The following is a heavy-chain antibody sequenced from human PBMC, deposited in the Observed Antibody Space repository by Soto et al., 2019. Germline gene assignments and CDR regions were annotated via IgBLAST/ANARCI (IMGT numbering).Heavy chain of an antibody. CDR3: ARYNIAVRPGWFDP. J-gene: IGHJ5*02. D-gene: IGHD6-6*01. CDR2: ISAYNGNT. Sequence: QVQLVQSGGEVKRPGASVKVSCKASGYTFTTYGISWVRQAPGQGLEWMGWISAYNGNTNYAQKFQERVTMTTDASTSTAYMEVSSLRSDDTAIYYCARYNIAVRPGWFDPWGQGTLVIVSS. V-gene: IGHV1-18*01. CDR1: GYTFTTYG.